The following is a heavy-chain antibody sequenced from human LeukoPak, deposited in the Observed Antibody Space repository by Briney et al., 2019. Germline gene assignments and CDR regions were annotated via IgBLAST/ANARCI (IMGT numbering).Heavy chain of an antibody. J-gene: IGHJ5*02. CDR1: GFTFSSFA. Sequence: GGSLRLSCAASGFTFSSFAINWVRQAPGKGLEWVSVITGSGSGADYADSVKGRFTISRDSSRNTLYLQMNDLRVEDTAVYYCAGDTHSSSWYDHWGQGTLVTVSS. CDR3: AGDTHSSSWYDH. CDR2: ITGSGSGA. V-gene: IGHV3-23*01. D-gene: IGHD6-19*01.